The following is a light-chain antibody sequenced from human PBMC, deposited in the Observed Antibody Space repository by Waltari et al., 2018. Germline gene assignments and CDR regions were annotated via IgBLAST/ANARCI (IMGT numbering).Light chain of an antibody. CDR2: LAS. J-gene: IGKJ4*01. CDR3: QHYDNLLLT. Sequence: DIQMTQSPSSLSASVGDRVTISCQASQDIANYLNWYQQKPGKAPKLLIYLASNLETRVPSRFSGSGSGAYFTFTISSLQPEDIATYYCQHYDNLLLTFGGGTKVEIK. V-gene: IGKV1-33*01. CDR1: QDIANY.